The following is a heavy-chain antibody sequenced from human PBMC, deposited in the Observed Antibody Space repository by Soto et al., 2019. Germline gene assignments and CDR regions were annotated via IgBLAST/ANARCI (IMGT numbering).Heavy chain of an antibody. Sequence: EVQVVESGGGLVQPGGSLRLSCAASGFTFSTYWMHWVRQAPGKGLMWVSRISGDGCSTSYADSVRGRFTISRDNAKNTLYLQMNSLRAEDTAVYYCARGWGGPFDSWGQGTLVTVSS. V-gene: IGHV3-74*01. J-gene: IGHJ4*02. CDR1: GFTFSTYW. D-gene: IGHD1-26*01. CDR3: ARGWGGPFDS. CDR2: ISGDGCST.